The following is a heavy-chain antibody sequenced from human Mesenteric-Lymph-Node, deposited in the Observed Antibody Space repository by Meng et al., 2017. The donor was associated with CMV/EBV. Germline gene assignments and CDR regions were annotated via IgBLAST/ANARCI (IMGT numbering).Heavy chain of an antibody. D-gene: IGHD3-22*01. V-gene: IGHV3-43*01. Sequence: GESLKISRVASGFNFDDYTMHWVRQAPGKGLEWVSLISWDGYTTYYADSVKGRFTISRDNTKNSLYLQMNSLKTEDTAFYYCVKDFYDSSGYFPLNTLRGFYYYGMDVWGQGTTVTVSS. CDR3: VKDFYDSSGYFPLNTLRGFYYYGMDV. CDR2: ISWDGYTT. J-gene: IGHJ6*02. CDR1: GFNFDDYT.